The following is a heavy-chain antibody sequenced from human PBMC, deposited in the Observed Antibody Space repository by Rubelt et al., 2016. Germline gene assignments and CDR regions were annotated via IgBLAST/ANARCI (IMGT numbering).Heavy chain of an antibody. D-gene: IGHD1-26*01. CDR3: VRTGRVGRVVDY. V-gene: IGHV4-31*03. CDR2: IYYSGST. CDR1: GGSISSGGYY. Sequence: QVQLQESAPGLVKPSQTLSLTCTVSGGSISSGGYYWTWIRQHPGKGLEWIGYIYYSGSTYYNPSLKSRVTISVDTSKNQCSLKVYSVTAADTAVYYCVRTGRVGRVVDYWGQGTLVTVSS. J-gene: IGHJ4*02.